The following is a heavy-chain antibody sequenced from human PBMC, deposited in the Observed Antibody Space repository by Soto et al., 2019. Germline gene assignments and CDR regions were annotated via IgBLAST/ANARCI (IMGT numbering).Heavy chain of an antibody. J-gene: IGHJ4*02. CDR3: ARENSWNYFDY. Sequence: SQTLSLTCAISGESVSSNSAAWHWVRQSPSRGLEWLGRTYYRSKWYNDYAVSLKSRITINPDTSKNQFSLQLNSVTPEDTAVYHCARENSWNYFDYWGQGTLVTVSS. CDR2: TYYRSKWYN. CDR1: GESVSSNSAA. V-gene: IGHV6-1*01. D-gene: IGHD1-20*01.